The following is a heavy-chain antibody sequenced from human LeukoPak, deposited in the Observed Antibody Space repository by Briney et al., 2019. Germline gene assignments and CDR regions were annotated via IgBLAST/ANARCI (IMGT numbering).Heavy chain of an antibody. Sequence: PSETLSLTCAVYGGSFSGYYWSWIRQPPGKGLEWIREINHSGSTNYNPSLKSRVTMSVDTSKKQFSLKLSSVTAADTAVYYCARAEYSSSSWYFDLWGRGTLVTVSS. CDR3: ARAEYSSSSWYFDL. CDR2: INHSGST. CDR1: GGSFSGYY. V-gene: IGHV4-34*01. J-gene: IGHJ2*01. D-gene: IGHD6-6*01.